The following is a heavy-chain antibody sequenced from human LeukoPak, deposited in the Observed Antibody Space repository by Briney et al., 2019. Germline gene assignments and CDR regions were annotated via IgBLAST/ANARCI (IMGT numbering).Heavy chain of an antibody. J-gene: IGHJ6*02. Sequence: ASVKVSCKASGYTFNNHHMKWVRQAPGQGLEWMGIINPSGGTSYAQKLQGRITMTRDTSTSTLYMELSSLRSEDTAVYYCARDYGSGKSPSYYYYGMDVWGQGTTVTVSS. V-gene: IGHV1-46*02. CDR2: INPSGGT. CDR3: ARDYGSGKSPSYYYYGMDV. D-gene: IGHD3-10*01. CDR1: GYTFNNHH.